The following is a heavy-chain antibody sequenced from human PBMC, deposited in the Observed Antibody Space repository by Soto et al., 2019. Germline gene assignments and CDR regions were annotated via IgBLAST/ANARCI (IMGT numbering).Heavy chain of an antibody. D-gene: IGHD3-9*01. Sequence: ASVQVYCNASGYTFTSYYIHWVRQAPGQGLEGMGIINPSGGSTSYAQKFQGRVTMTRDTSTSTVYMELSSLRSEDTAVYYCARMYYDILTGYYKGPLGYGMDVWGQGTTVTVSS. CDR2: INPSGGST. J-gene: IGHJ6*02. CDR3: ARMYYDILTGYYKGPLGYGMDV. V-gene: IGHV1-46*01. CDR1: GYTFTSYY.